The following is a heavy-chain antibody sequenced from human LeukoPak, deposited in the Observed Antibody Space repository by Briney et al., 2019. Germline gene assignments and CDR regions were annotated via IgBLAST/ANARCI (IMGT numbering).Heavy chain of an antibody. CDR3: TTAGYSSGWPFDY. V-gene: IGHV3-15*01. Sequence: GGSLRLSCAASGFTFSNAWMSWVRQAPGKGLEWVGRIKSKTDGGTTDYAAPVKGRFTISRDDSKNTLYLQMNSLKTEDTAVYYCTTAGYSSGWPFDYWGQGTLVTVSS. CDR1: GFTFSNAW. D-gene: IGHD6-19*01. CDR2: IKSKTDGGTT. J-gene: IGHJ4*02.